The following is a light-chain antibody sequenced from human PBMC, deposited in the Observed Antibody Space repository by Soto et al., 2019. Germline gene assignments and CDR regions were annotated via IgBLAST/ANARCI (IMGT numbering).Light chain of an antibody. CDR3: ALWGESLHGHVV. J-gene: IGLJ2*01. Sequence: QSVLTQPPAASGTPGLTVTISCSGSSSNIESYTVNWYQQLPRTAPRLLIYSSNHRPSGDPDRFAGSKSGTSDSLAISGLQAYVEADYYCALWGESLHGHVVFGRGTKLTVL. CDR1: SSNIESYT. CDR2: SSN. V-gene: IGLV1-44*01.